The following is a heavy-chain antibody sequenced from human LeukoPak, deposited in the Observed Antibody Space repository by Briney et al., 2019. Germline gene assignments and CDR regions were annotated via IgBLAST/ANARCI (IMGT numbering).Heavy chain of an antibody. CDR3: ARDHPLPDV. J-gene: IGHJ6*02. CDR2: IFYSGST. V-gene: IGHV4-59*01. Sequence: PSETLSLTCTVSGGSISHYYWSWIRQPPGKELEWIGYIFYSGSTYYNPSLESRVTISVDTSKNQFSLKLTSVTVADTAVYFCARDHPLPDVWGQGTTVTVSS. CDR1: GGSISHYY.